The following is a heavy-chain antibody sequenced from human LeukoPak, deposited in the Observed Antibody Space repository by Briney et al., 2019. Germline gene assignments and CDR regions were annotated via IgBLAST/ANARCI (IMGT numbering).Heavy chain of an antibody. D-gene: IGHD6-13*01. CDR2: IIPILGIA. CDR3: ARVVYSSSWYSDY. CDR1: GGTFSSYA. V-gene: IGHV1-69*04. J-gene: IGHJ4*02. Sequence: SVKVSCKASGGTFSSYAISWVRQGPGQGLEWMGRIIPILGIANYAQTFQGRVTITADKSTSTAYMELSSLRSEDTAVYYCARVVYSSSWYSDYWGQGTLVTVSS.